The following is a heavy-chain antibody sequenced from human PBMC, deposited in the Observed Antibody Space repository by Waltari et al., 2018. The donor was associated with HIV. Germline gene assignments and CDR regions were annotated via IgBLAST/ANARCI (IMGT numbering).Heavy chain of an antibody. CDR1: GYNYIAYY. CDR3: ARVALPAAIHYGMDA. V-gene: IGHV1-2*06. Sequence: HVQLVQSGAELKNPGASVKVACKASGYNYIAYYIHWVRQAPGQGLEWMGRINPNNAGTDYPQKFQGRVTMTRVTSINTVYMELIRLRPDDTAVYYCARVALPAAIHYGMDAWGQGTTVTVSS. J-gene: IGHJ6*02. D-gene: IGHD2-2*01. CDR2: INPNNAGT.